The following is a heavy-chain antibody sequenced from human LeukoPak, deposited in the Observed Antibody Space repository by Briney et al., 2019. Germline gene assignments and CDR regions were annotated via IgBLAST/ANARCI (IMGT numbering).Heavy chain of an antibody. CDR2: IYYTGST. D-gene: IGHD6-6*01. J-gene: IGHJ4*02. Sequence: PSETLSLTCSVSGGSISSLYWSWLRQPPGKGLEWVGYIYYTGSTNYNPSLKSRVTMFVDMSKNQFSLRLSSVTAADTAVYYCARHRAYSSSSPFDYWGQGTLVTVSS. V-gene: IGHV4-59*08. CDR3: ARHRAYSSSSPFDY. CDR1: GGSISSLY.